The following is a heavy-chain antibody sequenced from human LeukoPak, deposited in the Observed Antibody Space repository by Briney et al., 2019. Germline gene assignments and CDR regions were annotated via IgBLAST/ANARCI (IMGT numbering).Heavy chain of an antibody. Sequence: PSETLSLTCAVYGGSFSGYYWSWIRQPPGKGLEWIGEINHSGSTNYNPSLKSRVTISVDTSKNQFSLKLSSVTAADTAVYYCARKLPPHRYCSSTSCRPGNWYFDLWGRGTLVTVSS. V-gene: IGHV4-34*01. D-gene: IGHD2-2*01. CDR2: INHSGST. J-gene: IGHJ2*01. CDR3: ARKLPPHRYCSSTSCRPGNWYFDL. CDR1: GGSFSGYY.